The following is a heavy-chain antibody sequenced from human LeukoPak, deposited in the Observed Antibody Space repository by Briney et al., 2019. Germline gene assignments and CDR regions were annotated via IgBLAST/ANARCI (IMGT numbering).Heavy chain of an antibody. CDR3: AKDRGGGSCNFDY. CDR2: IRYDGSNK. D-gene: IGHD2-15*01. CDR1: GFTFSSYG. Sequence: QPGGSLRLSCAASGFTFSSYGMHWVRQAPGKGLEWVAFIRYDGSNKRYADSVKGRFTISRDNSKNTPDLQMNSLTAEDTAVYYCAKDRGGGSCNFDYWGQGTLVTVSS. J-gene: IGHJ4*02. V-gene: IGHV3-30*02.